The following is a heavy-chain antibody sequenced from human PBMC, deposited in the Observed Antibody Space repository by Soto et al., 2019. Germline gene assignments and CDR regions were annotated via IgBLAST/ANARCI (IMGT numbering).Heavy chain of an antibody. CDR2: ISYDGSNK. Sequence: QVQLVESGGGVVQPGRSLRLSCAASGFTFSSYAMHWVRQAPGKGLEWVAVISYDGSNKYYADSVKGRFTISRDNPKNTLYLQMNSLRAEDTAVYYCARGEVGYWGQGTLVTVSS. CDR3: ARGEVGY. V-gene: IGHV3-30-3*01. J-gene: IGHJ4*02. D-gene: IGHD1-26*01. CDR1: GFTFSSYA.